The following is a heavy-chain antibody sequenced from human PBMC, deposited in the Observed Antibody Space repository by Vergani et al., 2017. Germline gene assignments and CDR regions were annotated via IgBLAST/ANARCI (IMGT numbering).Heavy chain of an antibody. CDR3: AREERSNTSPFVGD. Sequence: EVHLLESGGGQVEAGGSLRLSCVASGFTFSNSAMSWVRQTSGKGLEWVSAISGDGDRTYYADSVKGRFTISRDKSKNTVYLQMNSLKAEDRATYYCAREERSNTSPFVGDWGQGTLVTV. J-gene: IGHJ4*02. CDR2: ISGDGDRT. D-gene: IGHD2/OR15-2a*01. V-gene: IGHV3-23*01. CDR1: GFTFSNSA.